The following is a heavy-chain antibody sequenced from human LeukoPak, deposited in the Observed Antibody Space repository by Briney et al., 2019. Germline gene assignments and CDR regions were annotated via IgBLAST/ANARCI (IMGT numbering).Heavy chain of an antibody. J-gene: IGHJ6*02. D-gene: IGHD4-11*01. CDR2: INHCGST. Sequence: RSSETLSLTCAVYGGSFSGYYWSWIRQPPGKGLEWIGEINHCGSTNYNPSLKSRVTISVDTSKNQFSLKLSSVTAADTAVYYCARGWRGYSNYGYYYYYGMDVWGQGTTVTVSS. V-gene: IGHV4-34*01. CDR1: GGSFSGYY. CDR3: ARGWRGYSNYGYYYYYGMDV.